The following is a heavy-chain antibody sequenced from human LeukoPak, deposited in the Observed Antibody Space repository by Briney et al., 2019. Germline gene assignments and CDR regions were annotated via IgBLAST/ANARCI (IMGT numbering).Heavy chain of an antibody. CDR3: ARDHKLDQPLDS. D-gene: IGHD1/OR15-1a*01. Sequence: ASVMVSCKISGYTITGSYIHWVRQAPGQGLEWMGWINPKTGGTDYAQSFQGRVTMTRDTSISTVDMELNSLTSDDTAVYYCARDHKLDQPLDSWGQGTLVTVSS. CDR2: INPKTGGT. CDR1: GYTITGSY. J-gene: IGHJ5*01. V-gene: IGHV1-2*02.